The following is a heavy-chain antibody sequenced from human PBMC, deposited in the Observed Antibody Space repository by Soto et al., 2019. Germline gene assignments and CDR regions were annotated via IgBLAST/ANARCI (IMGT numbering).Heavy chain of an antibody. J-gene: IGHJ4*02. CDR2: INPSGGST. V-gene: IGHV1-46*01. CDR1: GYTFTSYY. D-gene: IGHD6-13*01. CDR3: ARVAGYSSSWYPTFDY. Sequence: ASVKVSCKASGYTFTSYYMHWVRQAPGQGLEWMGIINPSGGSTSYAQKFQGRVTMTRDTSTSTVYVELSSLRSEDTAVYYCARVAGYSSSWYPTFDYWGQGTLVTVSS.